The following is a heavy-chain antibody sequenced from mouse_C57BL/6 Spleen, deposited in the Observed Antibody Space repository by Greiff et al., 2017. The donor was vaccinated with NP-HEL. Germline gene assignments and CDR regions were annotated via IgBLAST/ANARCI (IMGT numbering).Heavy chain of an antibody. J-gene: IGHJ2*01. V-gene: IGHV5-9-1*02. D-gene: IGHD2-5*01. CDR3: TRALYSNYYFDY. CDR2: ISSGGDYI. Sequence: EVMLVESGEGLVKPGGSLKLSCAASGFTFSSYAMSWVRQTPEKRLEWVAYISSGGDYIYYADTVKGRFTISRDNARNTLYLQMSSLKSEDTAMYYCTRALYSNYYFDYWGQGTTLTVSS. CDR1: GFTFSSYA.